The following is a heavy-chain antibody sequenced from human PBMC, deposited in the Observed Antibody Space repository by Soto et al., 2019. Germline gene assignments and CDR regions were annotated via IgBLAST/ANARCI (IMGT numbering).Heavy chain of an antibody. D-gene: IGHD5-12*01. Sequence: SETLSLTCSVSGDSISSSYWSWIRQPPGKGLEWIGYIYYSGSTNYNPSLKSRVTISLDTSKNQFSLKVSSVTAADTAVYYCARGYDWFDPWGQGTMVTVSS. CDR3: ARGYDWFDP. J-gene: IGHJ5*02. CDR1: GDSISSSY. CDR2: IYYSGST. V-gene: IGHV4-59*01.